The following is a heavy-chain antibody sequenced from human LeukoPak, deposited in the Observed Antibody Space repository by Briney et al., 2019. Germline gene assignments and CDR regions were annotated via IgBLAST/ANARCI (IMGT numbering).Heavy chain of an antibody. V-gene: IGHV3-30-3*01. CDR2: ISYDGSNK. CDR3: ARSGGDGYNSFDY. D-gene: IGHD5-24*01. Sequence: GGSLRLSCAASGFTFSSYAMHWVRQAPGKGLEWVAVISYDGSNKYCADSVKGRFTISRDNSKNTLYLQMNSLRAEDTAVYYCARSGGDGYNSFDYWGQGTLVTVSS. CDR1: GFTFSSYA. J-gene: IGHJ4*02.